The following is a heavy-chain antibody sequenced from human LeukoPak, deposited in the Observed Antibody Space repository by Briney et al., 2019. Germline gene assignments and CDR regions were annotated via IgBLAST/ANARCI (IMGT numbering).Heavy chain of an antibody. CDR1: GGPINSGSYY. J-gene: IGHJ4*02. CDR3: ARCTSTSCYNFDY. Sequence: SETLSLTCTVSGGPINSGSYYWNWIRQSAGRGLEWIGHIYTTETTNCNPSRKSRVTISLDTSNNQFSLKLNSVTAADTAVYYCARCTSTSCYNFDYWGQGNLVTVSS. CDR2: IYTTETT. D-gene: IGHD2-2*02. V-gene: IGHV4-61*09.